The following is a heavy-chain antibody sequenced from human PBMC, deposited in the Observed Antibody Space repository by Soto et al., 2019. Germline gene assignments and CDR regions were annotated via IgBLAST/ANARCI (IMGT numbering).Heavy chain of an antibody. V-gene: IGHV4-30-4*01. CDR2: IYYSGST. CDR1: GGSISSGDYY. Sequence: PSETLSLTCTVSGGSISSGDYYWSWIRQPPGKGLEWIGYIYYSGSTYYNPSLKSRVTISVDTSKNQFSLKLSSVTAADTAVYYCARYDILTGYFLDYWGQGTLVTVSS. CDR3: ARYDILTGYFLDY. J-gene: IGHJ4*02. D-gene: IGHD3-9*01.